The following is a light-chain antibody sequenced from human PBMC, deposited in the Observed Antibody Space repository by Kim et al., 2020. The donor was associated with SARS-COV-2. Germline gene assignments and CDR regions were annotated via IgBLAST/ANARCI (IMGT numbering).Light chain of an antibody. CDR2: DVS. V-gene: IGLV2-14*01. Sequence: QSALTQPASVSGSPGQSITISCTGTSSDVGGYNYVSWYQQHPGKAPKLMIYDVSKRPSGVSNRFSGSKSGNTASLTISGLQAEDEADYYCSSYTSSSTSLYVFGTGTKVTGL. CDR1: SSDVGGYNY. J-gene: IGLJ1*01. CDR3: SSYTSSSTSLYV.